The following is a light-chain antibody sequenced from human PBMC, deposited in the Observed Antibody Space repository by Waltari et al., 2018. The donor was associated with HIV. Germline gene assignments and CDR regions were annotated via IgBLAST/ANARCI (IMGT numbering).Light chain of an antibody. V-gene: IGLV2-14*03. J-gene: IGLJ3*02. CDR3: SSYVGSSTSWL. CDR2: DVT. CDR1: SDDVGYYNY. Sequence: QSALTQPASVSGSPGPSIVIPCTGTSDDVGYYNYVSRYQQHPGKVPKLVIYDVTSRPSGVSNRFSGSKSGNTASLTISGLRADDEADYYCSSYVGSSTSWLFGGGTKLTV.